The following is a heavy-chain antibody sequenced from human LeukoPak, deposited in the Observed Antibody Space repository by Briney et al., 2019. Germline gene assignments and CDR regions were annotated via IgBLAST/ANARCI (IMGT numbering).Heavy chain of an antibody. Sequence: ASVKVSCKASGYTFTGYYMHWVRQAPGQGLEWMEWINPNSGGTNYAQKFQGRVTMTRDTSISTAYMELSRLRSDDTAVYYCARDGNIVVVPAATWFDPWGQGTLVTVSS. CDR3: ARDGNIVVVPAATWFDP. J-gene: IGHJ5*02. CDR2: INPNSGGT. CDR1: GYTFTGYY. V-gene: IGHV1-2*02. D-gene: IGHD2-2*01.